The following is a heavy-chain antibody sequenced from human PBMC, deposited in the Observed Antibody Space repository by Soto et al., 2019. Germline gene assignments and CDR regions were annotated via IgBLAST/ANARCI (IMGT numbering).Heavy chain of an antibody. D-gene: IGHD3-22*01. V-gene: IGHV3-48*03. CDR3: ARDLGYDTSGSSPYHFDY. CDR1: GFTFSSFV. J-gene: IGHJ4*02. CDR2: ISYSGSII. Sequence: GGSLRLSCAASGFTFSSFVMSWVRQAPGKGLEWISYISYSGSIIYYADSVKGRFTISRDNAKSSLYLQMNSLRDEDTAVYYCARDLGYDTSGSSPYHFDYWGQGTLVTVSS.